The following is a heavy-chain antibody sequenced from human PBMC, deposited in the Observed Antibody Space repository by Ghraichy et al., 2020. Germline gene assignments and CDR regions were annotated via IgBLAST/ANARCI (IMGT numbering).Heavy chain of an antibody. J-gene: IGHJ4*02. CDR1: GGSVNSYY. Sequence: SETLSLTCTVSGGSVNSYYWSWIRQSPGRGLEWIAYISPSGTTNYNPSLKSRVTISVDTSKNQFSLDLSSVSAADTAIYYCAKIMAGGAKFDYWGQGTLVTVSS. V-gene: IGHV4-59*02. CDR2: ISPSGTT. D-gene: IGHD6-19*01. CDR3: AKIMAGGAKFDY.